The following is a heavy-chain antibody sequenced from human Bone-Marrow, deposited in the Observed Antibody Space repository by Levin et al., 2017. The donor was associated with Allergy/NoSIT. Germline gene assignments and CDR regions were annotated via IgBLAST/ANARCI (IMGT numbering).Heavy chain of an antibody. D-gene: IGHD6-13*01. Sequence: GESLKISCAASGFTFSSYAMSWVRQAPGKGLEWVSAISGSGGSTYYADSVKGRFTISRDNSKNTLYLQMNSLRAEDTAVYYCAKKRPWYEYYYYYMDVWGKGTTVTVSS. CDR1: GFTFSSYA. V-gene: IGHV3-23*01. CDR3: AKKRPWYEYYYYYMDV. J-gene: IGHJ6*03. CDR2: ISGSGGST.